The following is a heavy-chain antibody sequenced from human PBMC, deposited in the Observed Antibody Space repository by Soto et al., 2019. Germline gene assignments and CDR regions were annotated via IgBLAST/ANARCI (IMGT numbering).Heavy chain of an antibody. CDR1: GFSFSSYG. D-gene: IGHD1-26*01. CDR3: ARGSYSVAYGLDV. J-gene: IGHJ6*02. CDR2: IWYDGSNK. V-gene: IGHV3-33*01. Sequence: QVQLVESGGGVVQPGTSLRLSCAASGFSFSSYGMHWVRQAPGKGLEWVAVIWYDGSNKYYADSVKGRLTISRDNCKNTVYRQMNRLRAEDTAVYYCARGSYSVAYGLDVWGQGTTVTVPS.